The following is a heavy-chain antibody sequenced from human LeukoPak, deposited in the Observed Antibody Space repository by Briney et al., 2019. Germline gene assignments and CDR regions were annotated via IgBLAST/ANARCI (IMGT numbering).Heavy chain of an antibody. J-gene: IGHJ5*02. D-gene: IGHD3-10*01. CDR1: GGSISSSNW. CDR3: ARTVGITMVRGVIWWFDP. CDR2: IYHSGST. Sequence: SETLSLTCAVSGGSISSSNWWSWVRQPPGKGLEWIGEIYHSGSTNYNPSLKSRVTISVDTSKNQFSLKLSSVTAADTAVYYCARTVGITMVRGVIWWFDPWGQGTLVTVSS. V-gene: IGHV4-4*02.